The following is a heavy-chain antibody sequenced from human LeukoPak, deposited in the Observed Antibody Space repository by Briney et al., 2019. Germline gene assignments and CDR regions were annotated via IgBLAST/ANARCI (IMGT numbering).Heavy chain of an antibody. CDR3: AVPHDNSPIVVVPAAFDY. V-gene: IGHV3-30*02. CDR2: IRYDGSNK. D-gene: IGHD2-2*01. J-gene: IGHJ4*02. CDR1: GFTFSSYG. Sequence: GRSLRLSCAASGFTFSSYGMHWVRQAPGKGLEWVAFIRYDGSNKYYADSVKGRFTISRDNSKNTLYLQMNSLRAEDTAVYYCAVPHDNSPIVVVPAAFDYWGQGTLVTVSS.